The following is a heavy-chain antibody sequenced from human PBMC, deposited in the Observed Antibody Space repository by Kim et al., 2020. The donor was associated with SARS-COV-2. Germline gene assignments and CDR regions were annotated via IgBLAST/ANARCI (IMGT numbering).Heavy chain of an antibody. CDR3: ARGSSSHYYADNDH. V-gene: IGHV3-23*01. Sequence: GGSLRLSCAASGFTFSNSAMTWVRQAPGKGLEWVSGISDSGVGTYYADSVKGRFTISRDNSESTLFLQMNSLRVEDTAIYYCARGSSSHYYADNDHGGQG. D-gene: IGHD3-22*01. CDR1: GFTFSNSA. J-gene: IGHJ5*02. CDR2: ISDSGVGT.